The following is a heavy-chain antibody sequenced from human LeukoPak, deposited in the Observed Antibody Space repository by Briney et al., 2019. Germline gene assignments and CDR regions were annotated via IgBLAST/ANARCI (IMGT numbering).Heavy chain of an antibody. D-gene: IGHD3-16*01. CDR2: VYYSGTT. CDR1: GASIRSRTLY. J-gene: IGHJ4*02. Sequence: SETLSLTCTVSGASIRSRTLYWGWIRQPPGKGLEWIGTVYYSGTTHYNPSLASRVTISGDTSKNQFSLKLTSVTAADTAVYYCARLSTDGGTYFHYWGQGTLVTVSS. V-gene: IGHV4-39*01. CDR3: ARLSTDGGTYFHY.